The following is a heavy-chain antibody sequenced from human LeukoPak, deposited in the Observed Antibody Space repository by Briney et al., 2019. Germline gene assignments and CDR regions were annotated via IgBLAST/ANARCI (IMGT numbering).Heavy chain of an antibody. D-gene: IGHD4-23*01. CDR1: GFTFSAYW. Sequence: EGSLRLSCAASGFTFSAYWMSWVRQAPGKGLGWVANIKQDGSDKYYVDSVKGRFTISRDNAKNSLYLQMNSLRAEDTAVYYCARKTVVGSYFDYWGQGTPVTVSS. CDR3: ARKTVVGSYFDY. CDR2: IKQDGSDK. V-gene: IGHV3-7*03. J-gene: IGHJ4*02.